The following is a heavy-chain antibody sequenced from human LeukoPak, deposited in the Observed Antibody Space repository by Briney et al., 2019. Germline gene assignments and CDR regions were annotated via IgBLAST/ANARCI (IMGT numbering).Heavy chain of an antibody. V-gene: IGHV1-18*01. Sequence: ASVKVSCKASGYTFTSYDINWVRQATGQGLEWMGWISAYNGNTNYAQKLQGRVTMTTDTSTSTAYMELRSLRSDNTAVYYCARGIQLWSTQDYWGQGTLVTVSS. J-gene: IGHJ4*02. CDR2: ISAYNGNT. CDR1: GYTFTSYD. D-gene: IGHD5-18*01. CDR3: ARGIQLWSTQDY.